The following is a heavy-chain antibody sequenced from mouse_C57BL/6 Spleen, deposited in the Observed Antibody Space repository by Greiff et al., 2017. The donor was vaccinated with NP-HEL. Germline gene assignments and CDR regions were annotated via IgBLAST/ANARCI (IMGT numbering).Heavy chain of an antibody. J-gene: IGHJ2*01. CDR2: IHPNSGST. CDR1: GYTFTSYW. Sequence: QVHVKQPGAELVKPGASVKLSCKASGYTFTSYWMHWVKQRPGQGLEWIGMIHPNSGSTNYNEKFKSKATLTVDKSSSTAYMQLSSLTSEDSAVYYCAGYGYDEDFDYWGQGTTLTVSS. D-gene: IGHD2-2*01. V-gene: IGHV1-64*01. CDR3: AGYGYDEDFDY.